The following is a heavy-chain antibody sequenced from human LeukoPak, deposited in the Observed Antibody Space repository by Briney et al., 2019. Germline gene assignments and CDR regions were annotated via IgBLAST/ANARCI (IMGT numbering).Heavy chain of an antibody. D-gene: IGHD5-18*01. CDR2: IKQDGSEN. CDR3: VRADSAMVYDYYMDV. Sequence: GGSLRLSCAASGFTFSAYEMNWVRQAPGKGLEWVANIKQDGSENYCVDSVKGRFTISRDNAKNSLYLQMYSLRAEDTAVYYCVRADSAMVYDYYMDVWGKGTTVTISS. CDR1: GFTFSAYE. V-gene: IGHV3-7*01. J-gene: IGHJ6*03.